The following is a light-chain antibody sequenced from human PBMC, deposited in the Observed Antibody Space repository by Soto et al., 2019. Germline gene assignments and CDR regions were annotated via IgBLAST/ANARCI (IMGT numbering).Light chain of an antibody. V-gene: IGLV2-14*01. Sequence: QPVLTQPASVSGSPGQSITISCTGTSSDVGGYNYVSWYQQHPGKAPKLMIYEVSNRPSGVSNRFSGSKSANTASLAISGLQAEDEADYYCTSYTNSNTRVFGTGTKVTVL. CDR2: EVS. CDR1: SSDVGGYNY. CDR3: TSYTNSNTRV. J-gene: IGLJ1*01.